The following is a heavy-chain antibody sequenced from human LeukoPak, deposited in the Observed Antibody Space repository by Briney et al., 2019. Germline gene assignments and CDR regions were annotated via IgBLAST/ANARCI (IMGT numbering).Heavy chain of an antibody. V-gene: IGHV3-30-3*01. Sequence: GGSLRLSCAASGFTFSSYAMHWVRQAPGKGLEWVAVISYDGSNKYYADSVKGRFTISRDNSKNTLYMQMNSLRAEDTAVYYCATTHVVVTANFDYWGQGTLVTVSS. CDR1: GFTFSSYA. CDR3: ATTHVVVTANFDY. CDR2: ISYDGSNK. D-gene: IGHD2-21*02. J-gene: IGHJ4*02.